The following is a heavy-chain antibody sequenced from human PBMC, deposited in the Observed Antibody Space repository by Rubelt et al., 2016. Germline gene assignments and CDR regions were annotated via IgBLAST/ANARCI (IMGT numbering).Heavy chain of an antibody. J-gene: IGHJ4*02. Sequence: EVQLLESGGGLVQPGGSLRLSCAASGLTFSSYAMSWVRQAPGKGLEWVSAISGSGGSTYYADSVKGRFTISRDNPKNTLYLQMNSLRAEDTAVYYCAKGTGPRRGGTDYWGQGTLVTVSS. V-gene: IGHV3-23*01. CDR3: AKGTGPRRGGTDY. D-gene: IGHD3/OR15-3a*01. CDR2: ISGSGGST. CDR1: GLTFSSYA.